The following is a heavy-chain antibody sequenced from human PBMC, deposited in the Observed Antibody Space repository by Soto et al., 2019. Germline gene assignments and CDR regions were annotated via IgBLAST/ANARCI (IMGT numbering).Heavy chain of an antibody. CDR3: ARDGRSGADAFDI. V-gene: IGHV4-30-2*01. CDR2: IYHSGST. Sequence: QLQLQESGSGLVKPSQTLSLTCAVSGGSISSGGYSWSWIRQPPGKGLEWIGYIYHSGSTYDNPSLKSRVTISVDRSKNQFSLKLSSVTAADTAVYYCARDGRSGADAFDIWGQGTMVTVSS. J-gene: IGHJ3*02. CDR1: GGSISSGGYS. D-gene: IGHD2-8*02.